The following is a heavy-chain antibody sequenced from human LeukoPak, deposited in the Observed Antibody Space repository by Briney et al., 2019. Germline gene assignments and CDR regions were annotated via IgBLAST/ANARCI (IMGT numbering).Heavy chain of an antibody. D-gene: IGHD6-6*01. CDR1: GFTFSDYY. CDR3: AREDGYSSSPFDY. Sequence: GGSLRLSCAASGFTFSDYYMSWIRQAPGKGLEWVSFISSSGTTIHYADSVKGRFTISRDNAKNSLYLQMNSLRAEDTAVYYCAREDGYSSSPFDYWGQGTLVTVSS. J-gene: IGHJ4*02. CDR2: ISSSGTTI. V-gene: IGHV3-11*04.